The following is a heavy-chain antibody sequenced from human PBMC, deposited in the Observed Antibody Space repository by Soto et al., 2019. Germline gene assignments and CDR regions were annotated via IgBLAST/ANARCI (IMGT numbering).Heavy chain of an antibody. V-gene: IGHV4-59*08. CDR2: FNYSGST. CDR3: ARHEALHGYCDY. J-gene: IGHJ4*02. Sequence: QVQLQESGPGLVKPSETLSLTCTVSGGSISSYYWRWIRQPPGKGLKWIGYFNYSGSTNYNPSLNSRVTISVDTAKNHFFLKPSSVTAADTAVYYCARHEALHGYCDYWGQGTLVTVSS. D-gene: IGHD2-21*02. CDR1: GGSISSYY.